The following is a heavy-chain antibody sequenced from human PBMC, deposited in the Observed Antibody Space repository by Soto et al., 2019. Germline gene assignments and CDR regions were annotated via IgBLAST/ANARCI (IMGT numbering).Heavy chain of an antibody. CDR3: ARDYNYDYVWGSYRFYYYGMDV. CDR1: GYTFTSYD. Sequence: GASVKVSCKASGYTFTSYDTNWVRQATGQGLEWMGWMNPNSGNTGYAQKFQGRVTMTRNTSISTAYMELSSLRSEDTAVYYCARDYNYDYVWGSYRFYYYGMDVWGQGTTVTVSS. D-gene: IGHD3-16*02. V-gene: IGHV1-8*01. CDR2: MNPNSGNT. J-gene: IGHJ6*02.